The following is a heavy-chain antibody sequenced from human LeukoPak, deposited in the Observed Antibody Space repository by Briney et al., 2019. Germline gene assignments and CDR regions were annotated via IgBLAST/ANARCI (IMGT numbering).Heavy chain of an antibody. V-gene: IGHV3-15*01. CDR3: TTEGEFRIAAAGLYYYYYYYMDV. J-gene: IGHJ6*03. Sequence: GGSLRLSCAASGFTFSNAWMSWVRQAPGKELEWVGRIKSKTDGGTTDYAAPVKGRFTISRDDSKNTLYLQMNSLKTEDTAVYYCTTEGEFRIAAAGLYYYYYYYMDVWGKGTTVTVSS. CDR1: GFTFSNAW. CDR2: IKSKTDGGTT. D-gene: IGHD6-13*01.